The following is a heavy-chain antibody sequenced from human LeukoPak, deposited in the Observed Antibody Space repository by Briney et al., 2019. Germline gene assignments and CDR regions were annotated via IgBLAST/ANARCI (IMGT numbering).Heavy chain of an antibody. CDR1: GFTFSSYG. V-gene: IGHV3-33*01. D-gene: IGHD3-22*01. Sequence: PGGSLRLSCAASGFTFSSYGMHWVRQAPATGLEWLAVIWHDKSNKYYADSVKGRFTISRDNPKNTLYLQMNSLSVEDTAVYYCAREARPTYYYDSSDYTDYWGQGTLVTVSS. CDR2: IWHDKSNK. CDR3: AREARPTYYYDSSDYTDY. J-gene: IGHJ4*02.